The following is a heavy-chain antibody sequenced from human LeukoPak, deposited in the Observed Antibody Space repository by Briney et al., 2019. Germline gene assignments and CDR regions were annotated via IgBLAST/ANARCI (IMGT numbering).Heavy chain of an antibody. D-gene: IGHD5-12*01. J-gene: IGHJ4*02. Sequence: GGSLRLSCAASGFTFSSCSMNWVRQAPGKGLEWVSSISSSSSYIYYADSVKGRFTISRDNAKNSLYLQMNSLRAEDTAVYYCASWGLVATIVIWGQGTLVTVSS. CDR1: GFTFSSCS. CDR3: ASWGLVATIVI. V-gene: IGHV3-21*01. CDR2: ISSSSSYI.